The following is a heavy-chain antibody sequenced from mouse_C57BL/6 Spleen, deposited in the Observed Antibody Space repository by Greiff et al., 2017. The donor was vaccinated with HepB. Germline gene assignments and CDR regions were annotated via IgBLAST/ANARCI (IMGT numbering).Heavy chain of an antibody. CDR2: INPSNGGT. D-gene: IGHD4-1*01. V-gene: IGHV1-53*01. CDR3: ARGGLGRPYYAMDY. J-gene: IGHJ4*01. CDR1: GYTFTSYW. Sequence: QVHVKQPGTELVKPGASVKLSCKASGYTFTSYWMHWVKQRPGQGLEWIGNINPSNGGTNYNEKFKSKATLTVDKSSSTAYMQLSSLTSEDSAVYYCARGGLGRPYYAMDYWGQGTSVTVSS.